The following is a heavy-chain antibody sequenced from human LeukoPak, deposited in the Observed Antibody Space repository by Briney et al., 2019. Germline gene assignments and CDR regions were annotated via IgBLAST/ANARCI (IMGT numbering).Heavy chain of an antibody. V-gene: IGHV3-23*01. D-gene: IGHD3-10*01. Sequence: GGSLTLSRAASGFNFSNHGMNWVRQAPGKGLDWVSGISPSGDITYYADSVKGRFTISRDNSKNTLYLEVISLTAEDTAVYYCAKDDAWLRFGEWSQGTLVTVSS. J-gene: IGHJ4*02. CDR1: GFNFSNHG. CDR3: AKDDAWLRFGE. CDR2: ISPSGDIT.